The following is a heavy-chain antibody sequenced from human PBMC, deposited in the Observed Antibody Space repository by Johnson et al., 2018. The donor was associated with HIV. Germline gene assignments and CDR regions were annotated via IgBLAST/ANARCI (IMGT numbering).Heavy chain of an antibody. CDR2: INWDGGSK. Sequence: VQLVESGGGLVQPGGSLRLSCAASGFTFSDYYMSWIRQAPGKGLEWVSGINWDGGSKSYADSVKGRFTISRDNSKNTLYLQMNSLRAEDTAVYFCARDRGYDAFDIWGQGTMVTVSS. V-gene: IGHV3-20*04. J-gene: IGHJ3*02. D-gene: IGHD3-22*01. CDR1: GFTFSDYY. CDR3: ARDRGYDAFDI.